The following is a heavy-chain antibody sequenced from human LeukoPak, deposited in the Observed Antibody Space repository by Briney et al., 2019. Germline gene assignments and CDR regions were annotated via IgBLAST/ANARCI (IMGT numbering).Heavy chain of an antibody. J-gene: IGHJ4*02. CDR1: GFNSSDSR. D-gene: IGHD2-21*01. CDR3: VRGDWYFES. CDR2: INRDGTEK. V-gene: IGHV3-7*04. Sequence: PGGSLRLSCATSGFNSSDSRMTWVRQAPGKGLQWVAIINRDGTEKHFLDSVEGRFTISRDNAKKSLYLLMNSLRPQDTAVYFCVRGDWYFESWGQGTLVTVSS.